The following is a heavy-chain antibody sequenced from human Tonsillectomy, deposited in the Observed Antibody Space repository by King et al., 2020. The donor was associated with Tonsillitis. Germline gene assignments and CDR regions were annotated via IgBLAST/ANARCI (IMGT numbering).Heavy chain of an antibody. D-gene: IGHD6-13*01. CDR3: ARPISSSWYFDL. J-gene: IGHJ2*01. Sequence: EEQLVQSGAEVKKPGESLMISCKASGYSFTSYWIGWVRQMPGKGLEWMGSIYPDDSYTTYSPSFQGQVTFSADKSVSTAYLQWSSLKASDTAIYYCARPISSSWYFDLWGRGTPVTVSS. CDR2: IYPDDSYT. V-gene: IGHV5-51*01. CDR1: GYSFTSYW.